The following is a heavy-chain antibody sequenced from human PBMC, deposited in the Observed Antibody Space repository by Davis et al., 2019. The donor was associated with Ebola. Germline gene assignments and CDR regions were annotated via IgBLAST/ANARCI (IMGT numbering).Heavy chain of an antibody. Sequence: AASVKVSCKASGYTFTNYGITWVRQAPGQGLEWMGWINPHTGNTNYAQNVQGRVTMTTDTSTSPAYMELSSLRSEDTAVYYCAAGGGLAPGMDVWGQGTTVTVSS. V-gene: IGHV1-18*04. CDR1: GYTFTNYG. J-gene: IGHJ6*02. CDR2: INPHTGNT. CDR3: AAGGGLAPGMDV. D-gene: IGHD3/OR15-3a*01.